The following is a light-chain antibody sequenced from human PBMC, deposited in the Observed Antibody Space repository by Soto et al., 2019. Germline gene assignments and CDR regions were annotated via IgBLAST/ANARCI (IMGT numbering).Light chain of an antibody. Sequence: LTHPASGTGAHLHASTISCTRTSSDVGGYNYVSWYQQHPGKAPKLMIYDFSNRPSGVSNRFSGSKSGNTASLTISGLQAEDEADYYCNSYTTSSTYVFGTGTKVIVL. V-gene: IGLV2-14*01. J-gene: IGLJ1*01. CDR2: DFS. CDR3: NSYTTSSTYV. CDR1: SSDVGGYNY.